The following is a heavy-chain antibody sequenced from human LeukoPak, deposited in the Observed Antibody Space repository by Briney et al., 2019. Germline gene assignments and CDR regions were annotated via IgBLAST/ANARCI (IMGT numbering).Heavy chain of an antibody. J-gene: IGHJ4*02. Sequence: SETLSLTCTVSGGSISSYYWSWTRQPPGKGLEWIGYIYYSGSTNYNPSLKSRVTISVDTSKNQFSLKLSSVTAADTAVYYCARGTWGGGDFWSGYYLGGYFDYWGQGTLVTVSS. CDR2: IYYSGST. CDR3: ARGTWGGGDFWSGYYLGGYFDY. CDR1: GGSISSYY. V-gene: IGHV4-59*12. D-gene: IGHD3-3*01.